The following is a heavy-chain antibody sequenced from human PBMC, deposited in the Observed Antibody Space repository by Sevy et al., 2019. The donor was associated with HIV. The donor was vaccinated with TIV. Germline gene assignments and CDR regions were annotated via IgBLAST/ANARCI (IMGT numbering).Heavy chain of an antibody. Sequence: SETLSLTCTVSGGSISSSSYYWGWIRQPPGKGLEWIGSIYYSGSTYYNPSLKSRVTISVDTSKNHFSLKLRSVTAADTAVYYCGRLGGVGQAGYGMDVWGQGTTVTVSS. V-gene: IGHV4-39*02. CDR3: GRLGGVGQAGYGMDV. J-gene: IGHJ6*02. CDR1: GGSISSSSYY. D-gene: IGHD6-19*01. CDR2: IYYSGST.